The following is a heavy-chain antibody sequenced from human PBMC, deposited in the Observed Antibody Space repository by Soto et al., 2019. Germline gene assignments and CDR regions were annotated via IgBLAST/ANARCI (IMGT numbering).Heavy chain of an antibody. CDR2: ISAYNGNT. CDR3: ARVMIVVGIGAFDI. D-gene: IGHD3-22*01. CDR1: GYTFTSYG. J-gene: IGHJ3*02. Sequence: QVQLVKSGAEEKKPGASVKVSCKASGYTFTSYGISWVRQAPGQGLEWMGWISAYNGNTNYAQKLQGRVTKTTDTPTRTAYMELRSLRTDDTAVYYCARVMIVVGIGAFDIWGQGTMVTVSS. V-gene: IGHV1-18*04.